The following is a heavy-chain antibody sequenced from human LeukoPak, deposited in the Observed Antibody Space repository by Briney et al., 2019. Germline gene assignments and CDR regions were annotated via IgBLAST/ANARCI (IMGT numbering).Heavy chain of an antibody. Sequence: QTGGSLRLSSAASGFTFSSNWMHWVRQAPGKGLVWVSRINEDGSTTNYADSVKGRSTIFRDNAKNTLYLQMNSLRAEDTAVYYCVRDLGGRSGHWGQGTLVTVSS. CDR2: INEDGSTT. CDR3: VRDLGGRSGH. D-gene: IGHD1-26*01. CDR1: GFTFSSNW. J-gene: IGHJ4*02. V-gene: IGHV3-74*01.